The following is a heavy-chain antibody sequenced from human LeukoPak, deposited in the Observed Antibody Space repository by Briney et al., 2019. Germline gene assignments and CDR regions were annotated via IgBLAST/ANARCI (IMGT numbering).Heavy chain of an antibody. V-gene: IGHV3-7*03. J-gene: IGHJ4*02. D-gene: IGHD3-16*01. CDR2: IKQDGSEK. CDR3: ARDEVYGPLGV. CDR1: RFTFSSYW. Sequence: SGGSLRLSCAASRFTFSSYWMSWVRQAPGKGLEWVANIKQDGSEKYYVDSVKGRFTISRDNAKNSLYLQMNSLRAEDTAVYYCARDEVYGPLGVWGQGTLVTVSS.